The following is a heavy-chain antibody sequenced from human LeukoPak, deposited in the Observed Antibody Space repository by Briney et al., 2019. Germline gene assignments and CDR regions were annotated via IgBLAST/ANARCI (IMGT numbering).Heavy chain of an antibody. V-gene: IGHV4-59*01. CDR2: ISFPGNT. CDR1: GDSLTYFS. CDR3: ARARYYYNSRSYGAPYYFDY. J-gene: IGHJ4*02. D-gene: IGHD3-10*01. Sequence: SETLSLTCSVSGDSLTYFSWGWVRHPPGKGLGRSGGISFPGNTNSNTSLTSRDTLSVDTSKNQFFLKLSAVTAADTAMYYCARARYYYNSRSYGAPYYFDYWGQGTLVTVSS.